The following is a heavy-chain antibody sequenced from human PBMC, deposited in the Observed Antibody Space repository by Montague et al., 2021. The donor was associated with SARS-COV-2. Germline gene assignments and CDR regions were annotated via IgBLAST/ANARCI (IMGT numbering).Heavy chain of an antibody. Sequence: SETLSLTCAVYGGTFSAHSWSWVRQSPGKGLEWIGEINHRGSATYMSSLKSRVTMSVDTSKNQFSLKLSSVTAADTAIYCCARGGLAGGNYDIWSFSYTSPLDYWGQGALVTVSS. D-gene: IGHD3-3*01. CDR1: GGTFSAHS. CDR3: ARGGLAGGNYDIWSFSYTSPLDY. V-gene: IGHV4-34*01. CDR2: INHRGSA. J-gene: IGHJ4*02.